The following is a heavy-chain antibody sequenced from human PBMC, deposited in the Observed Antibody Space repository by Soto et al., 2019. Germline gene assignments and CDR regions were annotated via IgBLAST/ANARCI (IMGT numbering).Heavy chain of an antibody. Sequence: EVQLVESGGGLVQPGGSLRLSCAASGFTFSNYWMYWVRQAPGKGLVWVSRVNNDGTDTTHADSVKGRFTISRDNAENTLYLQMNSLRAEDTAVYYCAKGPYSSFVLGTFHYWGQGARVPVSS. CDR1: GFTFSNYW. J-gene: IGHJ4*02. V-gene: IGHV3-74*03. CDR2: VNNDGTDT. D-gene: IGHD6-19*01. CDR3: AKGPYSSFVLGTFHY.